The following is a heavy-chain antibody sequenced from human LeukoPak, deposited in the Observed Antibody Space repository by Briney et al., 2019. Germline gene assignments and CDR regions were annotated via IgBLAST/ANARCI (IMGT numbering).Heavy chain of an antibody. CDR3: ARRRDGYNLYYFDY. Sequence: PTDTLSLTCTVSGDSISSGVYYSGWIRQPPGKGLEWISSFYYRGSLHYNPSLKSRVTISVDTSKNQFSLKLSSVSAADTAVYYCARRRDGYNLYYFDYWGQGILVTVSS. CDR1: GDSISSGVYY. CDR2: FYYRGSL. J-gene: IGHJ4*02. D-gene: IGHD5-24*01. V-gene: IGHV4-39*01.